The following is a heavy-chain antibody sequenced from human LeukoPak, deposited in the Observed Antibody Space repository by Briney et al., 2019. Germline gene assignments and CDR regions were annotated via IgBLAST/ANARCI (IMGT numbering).Heavy chain of an antibody. D-gene: IGHD2-2*01. J-gene: IGHJ6*02. V-gene: IGHV4-59*01. Sequence: SETLSLTCTVSGGSISSYYWSWIRQPPGKGLEWIGYIYYSGSTNYNPSLKSRVTISVDTSKNQFSLKLSSVTAADTAVYYCARDYPLGPAKGDYYGMDVWGQGTTVTVSS. CDR1: GGSISSYY. CDR2: IYYSGST. CDR3: ARDYPLGPAKGDYYGMDV.